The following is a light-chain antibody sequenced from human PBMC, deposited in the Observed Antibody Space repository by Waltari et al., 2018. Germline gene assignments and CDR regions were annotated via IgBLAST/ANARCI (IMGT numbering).Light chain of an antibody. CDR3: CSYAGSYTS. J-gene: IGLJ1*01. CDR2: DVS. CDR1: SSDVGGYNY. V-gene: IGLV2-11*01. Sequence: QSALTQPRSVSGSPGQSVTISCTGTSSDVGGYNYVSWYQQHPGKAPKLMIYDVSKRPSVVPDRFSGSKSGNTASLTISGLQAEDEADYYCCSYAGSYTSFGTGTKVTVL.